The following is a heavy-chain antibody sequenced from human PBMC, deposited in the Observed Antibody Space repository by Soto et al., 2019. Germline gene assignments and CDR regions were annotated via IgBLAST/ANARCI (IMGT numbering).Heavy chain of an antibody. CDR1: GYSFTTYW. V-gene: IGHV5-10-1*01. CDR3: AILTLAQDSSGYHIFDY. CDR2: IDPTDSYT. J-gene: IGHJ4*02. D-gene: IGHD3-22*01. Sequence: PGESLKISCQASGYSFTTYWISWVRQMPGKGLECMGRIDPTDSYTDYGPSFEGHVTMSVDRSINTAFLEWSSLKASDSAMYYCAILTLAQDSSGYHIFDYWGVGTLVTVSS.